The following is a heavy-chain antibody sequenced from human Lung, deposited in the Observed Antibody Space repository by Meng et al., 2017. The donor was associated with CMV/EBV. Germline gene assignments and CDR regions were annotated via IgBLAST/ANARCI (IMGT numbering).Heavy chain of an antibody. J-gene: IGHJ5*02. Sequence: GESLKISCAASGFTFSSYAMHWVRQAPGKGLEWVAVISDDGTNKYYADSVKGRFTISRDNSKTTLYLQMNSLRAEDTAVYYCTKVRKMWATLNGFDHWGQGTLVTVSS. CDR2: ISDDGTNK. CDR3: TKVRKMWATLNGFDH. D-gene: IGHD5-12*01. V-gene: IGHV3-30*04. CDR1: GFTFSSYA.